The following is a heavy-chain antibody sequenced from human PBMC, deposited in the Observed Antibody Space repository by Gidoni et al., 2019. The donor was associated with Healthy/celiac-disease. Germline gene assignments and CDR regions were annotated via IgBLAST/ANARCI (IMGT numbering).Heavy chain of an antibody. CDR3: AKDGEGDFDWLGAFDI. V-gene: IGHV3-30*18. D-gene: IGHD3-9*01. CDR2: ISSDGSNE. J-gene: IGHJ3*02. CDR1: GFTFSSSG. Sequence: QVQLLESGGGVVQPGWSLRLSCAASGFTFSSSGMHWVRQPPGQGLEWVAVISSDGSNEYYADSGKGRFTISRDNSKNTLYLQMNSLRAEDTAVYYCAKDGEGDFDWLGAFDIWGQGTMVTVSS.